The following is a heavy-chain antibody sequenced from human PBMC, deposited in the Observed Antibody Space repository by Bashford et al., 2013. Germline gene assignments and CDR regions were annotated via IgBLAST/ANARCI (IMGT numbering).Heavy chain of an antibody. D-gene: IGHD6-19*01. V-gene: IGHV4-39*01. CDR3: ARHRPSGWIFDY. CDR2: IYYSGST. Sequence: SETLSLTCTVSGGSISSSSYYWGWIRQPPGKGLEWIGSIYYSGSTYYNPSLKSRVTISVDTSKNQFSLKLSSVTAADTAVYYCARHRPSGWIFDYWGQGTLVTVSS. J-gene: IGHJ4*02. CDR1: GGSISSSSYY.